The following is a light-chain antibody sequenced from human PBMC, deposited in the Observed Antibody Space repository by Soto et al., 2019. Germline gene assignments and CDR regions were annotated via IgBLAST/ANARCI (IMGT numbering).Light chain of an antibody. J-gene: IGKJ1*01. V-gene: IGKV4-1*01. CDR2: WAS. CDR1: QSVLYNSNNKNY. CDR3: QQHYTTPRRT. Sequence: DIVMTQSPDSLAVSLGEGATINCKSSQSVLYNSNNKNYLAWYQQKPGQPPKLLIYWASSRESGVPDRFSGSGSGTDFTLTISSLQAEDVAVYYCQQHYTTPRRTFGQGTRVEIK.